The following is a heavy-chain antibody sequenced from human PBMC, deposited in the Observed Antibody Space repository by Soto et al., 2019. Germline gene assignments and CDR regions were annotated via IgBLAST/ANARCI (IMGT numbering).Heavy chain of an antibody. J-gene: IGHJ6*01. Sequence: QVQLVQSGAEVKKPGSSVKVSCKASGGTFSSYAISWVRQAPGQGLEWMGGIIPIFGTANYAQKFQGRIKITEDESPSTAFMELSSLRSEDTSVYYCRAVGCGGGSCYSFYYGMDVWGQGTTVTVSS. CDR3: RAVGCGGGSCYSFYYGMDV. CDR2: IIPIFGTA. CDR1: GGTFSSYA. D-gene: IGHD2-15*01. V-gene: IGHV1-69*12.